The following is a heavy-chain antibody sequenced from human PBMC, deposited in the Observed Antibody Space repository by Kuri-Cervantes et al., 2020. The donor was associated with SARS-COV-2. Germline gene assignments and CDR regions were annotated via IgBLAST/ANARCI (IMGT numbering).Heavy chain of an antibody. D-gene: IGHD3-3*01. CDR2: IKQDGSEK. V-gene: IGHV3-7*01. CDR3: ARVRLKTFLNYMDV. J-gene: IGHJ6*03. CDR1: GFTFDDYG. Sequence: GESLKISCAASGFTFDDYGMSWVRQAPGKGLEWVANIKQDGSEKYYVDSVKGRFTISRDNAKNSLYLQMNSLRAEDTAVYYCARVRLKTFLNYMDVWGKGTTVTVSS.